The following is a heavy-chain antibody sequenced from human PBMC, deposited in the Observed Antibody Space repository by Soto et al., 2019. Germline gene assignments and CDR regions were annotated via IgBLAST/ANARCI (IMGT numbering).Heavy chain of an antibody. Sequence: ASVKVSCKASGYTFTSYDINWVRQATGQGLERMGWMNPNSGNTGYAQKFQGRVTMTRNTSISTAYMELSSLRSEDTALYYCARGKVTTTLVDYWGQGTLVTVSS. CDR2: MNPNSGNT. D-gene: IGHD5-12*01. CDR1: GYTFTSYD. J-gene: IGHJ4*02. CDR3: ARGKVTTTLVDY. V-gene: IGHV1-8*01.